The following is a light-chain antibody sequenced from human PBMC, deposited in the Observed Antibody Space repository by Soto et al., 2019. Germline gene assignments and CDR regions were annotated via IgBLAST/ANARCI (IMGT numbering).Light chain of an antibody. Sequence: VFSPSPSTLSPSPGARATLSLRASQSVSSSYLAWYQQKPGQSPRLVIYGGSTRAIGIPARFSGSGSGTDFTLTISRLEPEDFAIYYCQQYGSSQYTFGQGTKVDIK. CDR1: QSVSSSY. CDR2: GGS. V-gene: IGKV3-20*01. J-gene: IGKJ2*01. CDR3: QQYGSSQYT.